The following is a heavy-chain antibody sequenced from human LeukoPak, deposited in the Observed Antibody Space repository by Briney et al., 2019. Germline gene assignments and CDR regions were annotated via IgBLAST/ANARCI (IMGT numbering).Heavy chain of an antibody. J-gene: IGHJ4*02. CDR3: ARAMRRITIFGVVISYFDY. CDR1: GYTFTSYY. V-gene: IGHV1-46*01. CDR2: INPSGGST. Sequence: ASVKVSCKASGYTFTSYYMHWVRQAPGQGLEWMGIINPSGGSTSYAQKFQGRVTMTRDTSTSTVYMELSSLRSEDTAVYYCARAMRRITIFGVVISYFDYWGQGTLVTVSS. D-gene: IGHD3-3*01.